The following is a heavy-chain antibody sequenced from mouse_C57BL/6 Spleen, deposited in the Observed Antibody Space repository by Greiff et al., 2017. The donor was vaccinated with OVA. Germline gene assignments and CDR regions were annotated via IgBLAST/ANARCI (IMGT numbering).Heavy chain of an antibody. D-gene: IGHD2-2*01. J-gene: IGHJ2*01. Sequence: EVHLVESGEGLVKPGGSLKLSCAASGFTFSSYAMSWVRQTPEKRLEWVAYISSGGDYIYYADTVKGRFTISRDNARNTLYLQMSSLKSEDTAMYYCTRDGSMVTREYYFDYWGQGTTLTVSS. V-gene: IGHV5-9-1*02. CDR3: TRDGSMVTREYYFDY. CDR2: ISSGGDYI. CDR1: GFTFSSYA.